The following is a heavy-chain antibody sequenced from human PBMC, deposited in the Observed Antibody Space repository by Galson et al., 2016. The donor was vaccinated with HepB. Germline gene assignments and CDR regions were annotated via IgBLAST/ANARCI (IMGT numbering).Heavy chain of an antibody. J-gene: IGHJ6*02. Sequence: SVKVSCKASGYTFTNSGFSWVRQAPGQGLEWMGWISAYNGDTNYAQKLQGRVAMTTDTSTSTVYMELRSLRSDDTAVYYCARDTWDPVRTNYYYYGMDVWGQGTTVTVSS. CDR3: ARDTWDPVRTNYYYYGMDV. V-gene: IGHV1-18*01. D-gene: IGHD1-14*01. CDR2: ISAYNGDT. CDR1: GYTFTNSG.